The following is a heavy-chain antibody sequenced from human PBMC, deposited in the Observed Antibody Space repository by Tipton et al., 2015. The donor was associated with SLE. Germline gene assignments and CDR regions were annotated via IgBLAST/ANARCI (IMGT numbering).Heavy chain of an antibody. CDR2: INHSGST. J-gene: IGHJ3*02. Sequence: TLSLTCAVYGGSFSGYYWSWIRQPPGKGLEWIGEINHSGSTNYNPSLKSRVTVSVDTSKNQFSLKLSSVTAADTAVYYCARGGALYAYSSSGQAFDIWGQRTMVTVSS. CDR3: ARGGALYAYSSSGQAFDI. V-gene: IGHV4-34*01. D-gene: IGHD6-6*01. CDR1: GGSFSGYY.